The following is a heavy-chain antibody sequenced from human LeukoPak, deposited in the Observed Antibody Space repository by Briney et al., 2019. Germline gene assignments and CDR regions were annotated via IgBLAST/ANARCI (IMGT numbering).Heavy chain of an antibody. Sequence: ASVNVSCKASGYTFTRYGISWVRQAPGQGLEWMGWISAYNGNTNYAQKLQGRVTMTTDTSTSTAYMELRSLRSDDTAVYYCASRPNLNYYGMDVWGQGTTVTVSS. CDR2: ISAYNGNT. V-gene: IGHV1-18*01. CDR1: GYTFTRYG. J-gene: IGHJ6*02. D-gene: IGHD1-14*01. CDR3: ASRPNLNYYGMDV.